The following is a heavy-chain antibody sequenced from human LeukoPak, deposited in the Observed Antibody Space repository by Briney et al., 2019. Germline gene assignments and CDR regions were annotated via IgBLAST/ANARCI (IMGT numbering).Heavy chain of an antibody. Sequence: SETLSLTCAVYGGSFSGYYWSRIRQPPGKGLEWIGEINHSGSTNYNPSLKSRVTISVDTSKNQFSLKLSSVTAADTAVYYCARRRYYYGSGSYYREPFDYWGQGTLVTVSS. D-gene: IGHD3-10*01. J-gene: IGHJ4*02. V-gene: IGHV4-34*01. CDR2: INHSGST. CDR3: ARRRYYYGSGSYYREPFDY. CDR1: GGSFSGYY.